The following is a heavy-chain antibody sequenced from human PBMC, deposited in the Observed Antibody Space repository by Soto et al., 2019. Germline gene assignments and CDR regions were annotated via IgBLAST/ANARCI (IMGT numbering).Heavy chain of an antibody. D-gene: IGHD6-6*01. CDR3: ARGEYTAEYSSSFYYYYGMDV. J-gene: IGHJ6*02. Sequence: ASVKVSCKASGYTFTSYYMHWVRQAPGQGLEWMGIINPSGGSTSYAQKFQGRVTMTRDTSTSTVYMELSSLRSEDTAVYYCARGEYTAEYSSSFYYYYGMDVWGQGXTVTVYS. V-gene: IGHV1-46*01. CDR2: INPSGGST. CDR1: GYTFTSYY.